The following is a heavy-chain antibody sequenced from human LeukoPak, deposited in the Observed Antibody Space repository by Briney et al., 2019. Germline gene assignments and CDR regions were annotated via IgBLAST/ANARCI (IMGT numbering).Heavy chain of an antibody. V-gene: IGHV1-18*01. CDR1: GYTFTNYG. J-gene: IGHJ4*02. CDR3: ARVALAEGDY. Sequence: GASVKVSCKASGYTFTNYGISWVRQALGQGPEWMGWISAYNGNTNYAQKFQDRVTMTTDTSTNTAYMELRSLRSDDTAVYYCARVALAEGDYWGQGTLVTVSS. CDR2: ISAYNGNT.